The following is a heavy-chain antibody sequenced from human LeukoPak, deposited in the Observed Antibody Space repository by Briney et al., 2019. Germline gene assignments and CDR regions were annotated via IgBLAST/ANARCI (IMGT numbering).Heavy chain of an antibody. V-gene: IGHV3-30-3*01. CDR3: ARDAYDSSGYLFDY. CDR2: ISYDGSNK. Sequence: PGGSLRLSCAASGFSFSSHAMHWVRQAPGKGLEWVTVISYDGSNKYYADSVKGRFTISRDNSKNTLHLQMNSLRAEDTAVYYCARDAYDSSGYLFDYWGQGTLVTVSS. J-gene: IGHJ4*02. CDR1: GFSFSSHA. D-gene: IGHD3-22*01.